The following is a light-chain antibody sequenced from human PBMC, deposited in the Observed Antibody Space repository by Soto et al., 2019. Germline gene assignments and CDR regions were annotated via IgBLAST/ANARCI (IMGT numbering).Light chain of an antibody. CDR2: KDS. J-gene: IGLJ3*02. Sequence: SYELTQPPSVSVSPGQTAWITCSGDALAKQYSYWYQQKPGQAPVQVIYKDSERPSGIPERFSGSSSGTAVTLTISGVQAEDEADYYCQSGDSSGSYRVFGRGTKLTVL. V-gene: IGLV3-25*02. CDR1: ALAKQY. CDR3: QSGDSSGSYRV.